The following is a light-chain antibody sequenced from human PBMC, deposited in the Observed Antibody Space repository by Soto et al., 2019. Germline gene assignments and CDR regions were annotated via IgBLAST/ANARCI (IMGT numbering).Light chain of an antibody. V-gene: IGKV1-33*01. CDR1: QSISSY. Sequence: DIQITQSPSSLSAFVGDRVTITCRASQSISSYLNWYQQKPGKAPKLLIYDASNLETGVTSRFSGSGSGTDFTFTISSLQPEDIATYYCQQYDNLPLTFGGGTKVDIK. CDR3: QQYDNLPLT. J-gene: IGKJ4*01. CDR2: DAS.